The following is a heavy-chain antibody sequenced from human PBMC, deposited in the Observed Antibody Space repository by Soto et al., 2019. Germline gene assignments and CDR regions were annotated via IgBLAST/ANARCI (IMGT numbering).Heavy chain of an antibody. Sequence: PSETLSLTCTVSGGSITDYSWVWLRQPAGKGLEWIGRIFISGSTNYNPSLKGRITMSLYTSKNQFSLKLNSATATATAVYFCAIDQGVVLTADNGVYPWGQGIMV. CDR3: AIDQGVVLTADNGVYP. CDR2: IFISGST. D-gene: IGHD3-16*01. J-gene: IGHJ5*02. CDR1: GGSITDYS. V-gene: IGHV4-4*07.